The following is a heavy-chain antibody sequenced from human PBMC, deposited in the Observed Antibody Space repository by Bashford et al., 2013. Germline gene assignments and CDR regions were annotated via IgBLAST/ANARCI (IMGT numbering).Heavy chain of an antibody. Sequence: SSETLSLTCSVSGGAVTGGNFYWSWLRQPPGQGLEWIGYFYNSGNYNPSLKSRVSISVDTSKNQFSLNLRSATAADTAVYYCARGHGDFWSGYYAYYFDYWGQGTLVTVSS. CDR1: GGAVTGGNFY. D-gene: IGHD3-3*01. CDR2: FYNSG. CDR3: ARGHGDFWSGYYAYYFDY. J-gene: IGHJ4*02. V-gene: IGHV4-61*01.